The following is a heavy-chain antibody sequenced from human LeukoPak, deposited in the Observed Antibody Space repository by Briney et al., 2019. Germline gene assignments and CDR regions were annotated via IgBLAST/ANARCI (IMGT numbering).Heavy chain of an antibody. Sequence: SETLSLTCTVSGGSISSSSYYWGWTRQPPGKGLEWIGSIYYSGSTYYNPSLKSRVTISVDTSKNQFSLKLSSVTAADTAVYYCARVKTGYYNGMRYYYGMDVWGQGTTVTVSS. J-gene: IGHJ6*02. CDR2: IYYSGST. D-gene: IGHD3-9*01. V-gene: IGHV4-39*07. CDR3: ARVKTGYYNGMRYYYGMDV. CDR1: GGSISSSSYY.